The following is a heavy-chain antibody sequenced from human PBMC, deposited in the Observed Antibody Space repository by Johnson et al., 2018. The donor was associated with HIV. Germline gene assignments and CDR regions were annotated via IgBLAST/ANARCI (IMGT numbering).Heavy chain of an antibody. D-gene: IGHD7-27*01. CDR3: ASGDELGDDAFDI. CDR1: GFTFSSYD. CDR2: ICTAGDT. J-gene: IGHJ3*02. V-gene: IGHV3-13*01. Sequence: VQLVESGGGVVRPGGSLRLSCAASGFTFSSYDMHWVRQATGKGLEWVSAICTAGDTYYPGSVKGRFTISRENAKNSLYLQMNSLRAGDTALYYCASGDELGDDAFDIWGQGTMVTVSS.